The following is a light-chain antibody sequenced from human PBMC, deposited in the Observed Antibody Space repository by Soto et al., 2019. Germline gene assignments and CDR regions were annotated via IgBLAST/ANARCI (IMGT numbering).Light chain of an antibody. CDR2: DAS. Sequence: EIVLTQSPGTLSLSPGERATLSCRASQSVGKNFLAWYQQKPGQAPRLLIYDASTRATGIPDRFSGSGSGTDFTLTISRLEPEDIVVYYCQQYASAHRTFGGGTKVEI. CDR3: QQYASAHRT. V-gene: IGKV3-20*01. CDR1: QSVGKNF. J-gene: IGKJ4*01.